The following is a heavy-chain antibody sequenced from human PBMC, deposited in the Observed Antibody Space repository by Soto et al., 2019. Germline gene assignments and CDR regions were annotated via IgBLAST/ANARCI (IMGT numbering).Heavy chain of an antibody. CDR2: ISSSSSYI. CDR1: GFTFSSYS. V-gene: IGHV3-21*04. Sequence: PGGSLRLSCAASGFTFSSYSMNWVRQAPGKGLEWVSSISSSSSYIYYADSVKGRFTISRDNAKNSLYLQMNSLRAEDTAVYYCARRHIAAAGDPFDYWGQGTLVTVSS. CDR3: ARRHIAAAGDPFDY. D-gene: IGHD6-13*01. J-gene: IGHJ4*02.